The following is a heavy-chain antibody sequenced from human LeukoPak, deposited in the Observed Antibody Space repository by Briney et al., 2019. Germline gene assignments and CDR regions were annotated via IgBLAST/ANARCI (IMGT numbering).Heavy chain of an antibody. V-gene: IGHV4-39*07. CDR2: IYYSGST. J-gene: IGHJ6*02. CDR1: GGSISSSSYY. CDR3: ARSPQGGLTYGMDV. Sequence: PSETLSLTCTVSGGSISSSSYYWGWIRQPPGKGLEWIGSIYYSGSTYYNPSLKSRVTISVDTSKNQFSLKLSSVTAADTAVYYCARSPQGGLTYGMDVWGQGTTVTVSS. D-gene: IGHD4/OR15-4a*01.